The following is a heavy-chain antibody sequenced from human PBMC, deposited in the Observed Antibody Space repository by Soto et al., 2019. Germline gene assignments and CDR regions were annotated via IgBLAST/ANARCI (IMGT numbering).Heavy chain of an antibody. CDR3: ARDREANLMIFDV. Sequence: QMQLVQSGAEVKPPGSSVKVSCKASGDTLSSPTLAWVRQAPGQGLEWMGGIILHYGTPSYAQNFQGRVTITADEPTSTSYLELSRLEPDDTAVYFCARDREANLMIFDVWGQGTMVIVTP. CDR2: IILHYGTP. CDR1: GDTLSSPT. J-gene: IGHJ3*01. V-gene: IGHV1-69*01. D-gene: IGHD7-27*01.